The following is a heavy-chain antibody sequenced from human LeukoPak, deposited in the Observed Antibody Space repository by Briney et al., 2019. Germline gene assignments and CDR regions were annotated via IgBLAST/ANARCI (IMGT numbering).Heavy chain of an antibody. J-gene: IGHJ4*02. V-gene: IGHV3-21*01. CDR3: ASQELYDFWSGYSPLGY. CDR2: ISSSSSYI. Sequence: GGSLRLSCAASGFTFSSYSMNWVRQAPGKGLEWVSSISSSSSYIYYADSVKGRFTISRDNAKNSLYLQMNSLRAEDMAVYYCASQELYDFWSGYSPLGYWGQGTLVTVSS. CDR1: GFTFSSYS. D-gene: IGHD3-3*01.